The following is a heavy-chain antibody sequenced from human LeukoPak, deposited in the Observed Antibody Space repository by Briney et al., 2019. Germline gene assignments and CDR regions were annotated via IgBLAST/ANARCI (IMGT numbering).Heavy chain of an antibody. V-gene: IGHV1-3*01. CDR3: ARDLFLLPLRGGSGGYYYGDAFDT. CDR2: INAGNGNT. CDR1: GYTFTSYA. Sequence: ASVKVSCKASGYTFTSYAMHWVRQAPGQRLEWMGWINAGNGNTKYSQKFQGRVTITRDTSASTVYMELSSLRSEDTAVFYCARDLFLLPLRGGSGGYYYGDAFDTWGQGTMVTVSS. D-gene: IGHD3-22*01. J-gene: IGHJ3*02.